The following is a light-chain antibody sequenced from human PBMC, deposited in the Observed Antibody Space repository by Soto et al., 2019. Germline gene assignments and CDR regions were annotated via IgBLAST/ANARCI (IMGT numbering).Light chain of an antibody. CDR3: QQYNHWSSIT. CDR1: QYISNN. CDR2: GAS. Sequence: EIATTQSPATLSVSLGERATLSCRASQYISNNLAWYQQRLGQAPSLLIYGASTRATGVPARFSGSGSGTDFLLSISGLQSEDSAVYYCQQYNHWSSITFGQGTRLEIK. J-gene: IGKJ5*01. V-gene: IGKV3-15*01.